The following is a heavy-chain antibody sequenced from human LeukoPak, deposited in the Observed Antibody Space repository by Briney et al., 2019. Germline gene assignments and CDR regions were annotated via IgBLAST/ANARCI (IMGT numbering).Heavy chain of an antibody. V-gene: IGHV1-18*01. CDR3: ARRGGWLSSLDY. CDR1: GYTFIRSG. J-gene: IGHJ4*02. CDR2: ISAYNSNT. Sequence: GASGKLSCKASGYTFIRSGISWVRQAPGQGLEWLGWISAYNSNTKYAQKLQGRVTMTTDTSTSTAYMELRSLRSDDTAVYYCARRGGWLSSLDYWGQGTLVTVSS. D-gene: IGHD6-19*01.